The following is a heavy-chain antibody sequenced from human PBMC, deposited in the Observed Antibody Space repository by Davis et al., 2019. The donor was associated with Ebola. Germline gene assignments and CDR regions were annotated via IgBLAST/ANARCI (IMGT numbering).Heavy chain of an antibody. CDR1: GYTFTSYG. J-gene: IGHJ4*02. CDR2: ISAYNGNT. Sequence: ASVKVSCKASGYTFTSYGISWVRQAPGQGLEWMGWISAYNGNTNYAQKLQGRVTMTTDTSTSTAYMELRSLRSDDTAVYYCARARAPADFWSGYGDYWGQGTLVTVSS. CDR3: ARARAPADFWSGYGDY. V-gene: IGHV1-18*01. D-gene: IGHD3-3*01.